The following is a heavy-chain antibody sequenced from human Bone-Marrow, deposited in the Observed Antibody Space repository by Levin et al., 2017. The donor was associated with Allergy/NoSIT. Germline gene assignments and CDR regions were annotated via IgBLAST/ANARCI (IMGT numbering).Heavy chain of an antibody. CDR3: ARHIKLEYCADGRCGKILHRFDP. CDR1: GGSINIRDYY. CDR2: VYSTGIT. Sequence: SETLSLTCTVSGGSINIRDYYWGWIRQSPGKGLEWIASVYSTGITFYTPSLKSRATISVDTSKSQFFLRLTSVTAADTAVYYCARHIKLEYCADGRCGKILHRFDPWGQGTLVSVSS. V-gene: IGHV4-39*01. J-gene: IGHJ5*02. D-gene: IGHD2-21*01.